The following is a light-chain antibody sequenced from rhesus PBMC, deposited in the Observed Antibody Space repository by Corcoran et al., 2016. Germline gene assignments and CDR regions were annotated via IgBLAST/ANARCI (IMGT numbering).Light chain of an antibody. CDR3: QQYNSAPLT. J-gene: IGKJ4*01. Sequence: DIQMTQSPSSLSASVGDRVTITCRASQGISSWLAWFQQQPGKAPKLLIYKASSLQSGVPSRFSGRGSGTDFTLTIISLQPEDFATYYWQQYNSAPLTFGGGTKVEIK. CDR2: KAS. V-gene: IGKV1-21*01. CDR1: QGISSW.